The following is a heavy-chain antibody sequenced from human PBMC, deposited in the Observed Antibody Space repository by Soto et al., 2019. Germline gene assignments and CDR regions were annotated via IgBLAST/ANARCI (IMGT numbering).Heavy chain of an antibody. CDR2: ITGSGSTI. CDR1: GFTFSDYD. CDR3: ARTHYYYHYMDV. V-gene: IGHV3-11*01. Sequence: QVQLVESGGGLVKPGGSLRLSCAASGFTFSDYDMSWIRQAPGKGLEWVSCITGSGSTIYYADSVKGRFTISRDNAKNSLFLQMNSLRVEDTAVYFCARTHYYYHYMDVWGKGTTDTVSS. J-gene: IGHJ6*03.